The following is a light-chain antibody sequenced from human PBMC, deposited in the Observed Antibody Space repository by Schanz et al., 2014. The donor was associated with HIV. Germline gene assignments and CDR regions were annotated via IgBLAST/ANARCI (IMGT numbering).Light chain of an antibody. CDR3: ASWNDSLNGWV. Sequence: QSVLTQPPSVSGAPGQRVTISCTGSSSNIGAGYDVHWYQQLPGTAPKLLIYGNSNRPSGVPERFSGFKSGTSASLAISGLQSEDESDYYCASWNDSLNGWVFGGGTKLTVL. CDR2: GNS. CDR1: SSNIGAGYD. J-gene: IGLJ3*02. V-gene: IGLV1-40*01.